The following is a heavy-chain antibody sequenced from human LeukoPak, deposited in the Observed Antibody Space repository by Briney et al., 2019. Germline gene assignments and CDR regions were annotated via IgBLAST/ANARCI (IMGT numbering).Heavy chain of an antibody. CDR2: IWYDGSNK. D-gene: IGHD2-2*01. CDR1: GFTFSSYG. J-gene: IGHJ6*02. Sequence: PGGSLRLSCAASGFTFSSYGMHWVRQAPGKGLEWVAVIWYDGSNKYYADSVKGRFTISRDNSKNTLCPQMNSLRAEDTAVYYCARAIRPNRYCSSTSCYVGYYYYGMDVWGQGTTVTVSS. V-gene: IGHV3-33*01. CDR3: ARAIRPNRYCSSTSCYVGYYYYGMDV.